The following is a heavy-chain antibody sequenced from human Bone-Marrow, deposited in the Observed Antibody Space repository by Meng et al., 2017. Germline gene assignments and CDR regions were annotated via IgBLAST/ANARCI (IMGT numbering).Heavy chain of an antibody. CDR3: ARGRRNYYGSGEQPDY. V-gene: IGHV1-8*03. CDR2: MNPNSGNT. D-gene: IGHD3-10*01. J-gene: IGHJ4*02. Sequence: ASVKVSCKASGYTFTSYDINWVRQATGQGLEWMGWMNPNSGNTGYAQKFQGRVTITRNTSISTAYMELSSLRSEDTAVYYYARGRRNYYGSGEQPDYWGQGTLVTVSS. CDR1: GYTFTSYD.